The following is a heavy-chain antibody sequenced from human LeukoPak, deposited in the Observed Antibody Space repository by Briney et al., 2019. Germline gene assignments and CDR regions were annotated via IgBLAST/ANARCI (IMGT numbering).Heavy chain of an antibody. J-gene: IGHJ5*02. CDR3: AREWVEWLRLDWLDP. D-gene: IGHD5-12*01. CDR1: GGSISSYY. V-gene: IGHV4-4*07. CDR2: IYTSGST. Sequence: SETLSLTCTVSGGSISSYYWSWIRQPAGKGLEWIGRIYTSGSTNYNPSLKSRVTMSVDTPKNQFSLKLSSVTAADTAVYYCAREWVEWLRLDWLDPWGQGTLVTVSS.